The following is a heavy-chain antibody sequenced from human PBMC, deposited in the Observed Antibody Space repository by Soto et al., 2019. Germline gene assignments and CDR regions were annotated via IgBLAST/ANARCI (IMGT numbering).Heavy chain of an antibody. CDR1: GFTFDDYA. CDR3: ATTNSSSWYGADAFDI. Sequence: EVQLVESGGGLVQPGRSLRLSCAASGFTFDDYAMHWVRQAPGKGLEWVPGISWNSGSIGYADSVKGRFTISRDNAKNSLYLQMNSLRAEDTALYYCATTNSSSWYGADAFDIWGQGTMVTVSS. V-gene: IGHV3-9*01. J-gene: IGHJ3*02. CDR2: ISWNSGSI. D-gene: IGHD6-13*01.